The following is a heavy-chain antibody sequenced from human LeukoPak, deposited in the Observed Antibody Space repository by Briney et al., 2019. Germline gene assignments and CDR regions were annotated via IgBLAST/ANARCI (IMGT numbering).Heavy chain of an antibody. CDR2: INPNSGGT. Sequence: GASVRVSCKASGYTFTTYYMHWVRQAPGQGLEWMGWINPNSGGTNYAQNFQGRVTITRDTSISTAYMELSRLSSDDTAVYYCATEGGGRGFDYWGQGTLVTVSS. CDR3: ATEGGGRGFDY. V-gene: IGHV1-2*02. J-gene: IGHJ4*02. D-gene: IGHD3-16*01. CDR1: GYTFTTYY.